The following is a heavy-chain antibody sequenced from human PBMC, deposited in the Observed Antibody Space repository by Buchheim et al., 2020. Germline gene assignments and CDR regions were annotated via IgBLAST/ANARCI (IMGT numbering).Heavy chain of an antibody. V-gene: IGHV4-4*02. CDR1: GGSISSSDW. CDR2: IFHSGIT. CDR3: ARGHLLSFGGSHGYGMDV. D-gene: IGHD3-10*01. J-gene: IGHJ6*02. Sequence: QVQLQESGPGLVKPSGTLSLTCSVSGGSISSSDWWTWVRQPPGKGLEWIGDIFHSGITNYNPSLQSRLTISVDKSKGQFSLNLSSVTAADTAVYYCARGHLLSFGGSHGYGMDVWGRGTT.